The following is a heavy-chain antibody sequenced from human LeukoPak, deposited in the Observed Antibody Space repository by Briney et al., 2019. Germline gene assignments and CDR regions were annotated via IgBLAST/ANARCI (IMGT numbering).Heavy chain of an antibody. CDR2: IYTSGST. CDR3: ARVIPPGAGTTSWFDP. V-gene: IGHV4-4*07. D-gene: IGHD1-7*01. J-gene: IGHJ5*02. CDR1: GGSISSYY. Sequence: SETLSLTCTVSGGSISSYYWSWIRQPAGKGLEWIGRIYTSGSTNYNPSLKSRVTTSVDTSKNQFSLKLSSVTAADTAVYYCARVIPPGAGTTSWFDPWGQGTLVTVSS.